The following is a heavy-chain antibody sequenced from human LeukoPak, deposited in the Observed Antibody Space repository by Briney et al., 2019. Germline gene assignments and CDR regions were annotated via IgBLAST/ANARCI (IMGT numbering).Heavy chain of an antibody. Sequence: SGTLSLTCTVSGGSLSSNYWSWIRQPAGKGLEWMGRLDTSASTTYSHPLKSRFTLSVDTSRNQFSLRLSSVTAADTAVYYCARDGRVSAGSWYFDLWGEGTLVTVSS. CDR1: GGSLSSNY. D-gene: IGHD6-13*01. CDR3: ARDGRVSAGSWYFDL. CDR2: LDTSAST. J-gene: IGHJ4*02. V-gene: IGHV4-4*07.